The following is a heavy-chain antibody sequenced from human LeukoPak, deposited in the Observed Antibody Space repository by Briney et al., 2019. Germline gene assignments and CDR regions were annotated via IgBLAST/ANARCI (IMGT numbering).Heavy chain of an antibody. Sequence: SETLSLTCTVSGYSISSGYYWGWIRQPPGKVLEWIGSIYHSGSTYYNPSLKSRVTISVDTSKHQFSLKLSSVTAADTAVYYCAGQRITMVRGVIRGNWFDPWGQGTLVTVSS. J-gene: IGHJ5*02. CDR1: GYSISSGYY. D-gene: IGHD3-10*01. CDR3: AGQRITMVRGVIRGNWFDP. CDR2: IYHSGST. V-gene: IGHV4-38-2*02.